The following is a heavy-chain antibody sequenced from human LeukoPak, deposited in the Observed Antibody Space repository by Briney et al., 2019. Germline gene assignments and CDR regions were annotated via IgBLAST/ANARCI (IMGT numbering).Heavy chain of an antibody. V-gene: IGHV4-39*01. CDR1: GGSISSSSYY. CDR3: ARHQLRSFD. D-gene: IGHD3-9*01. J-gene: IGHJ1*01. CDR2: IYYSGST. Sequence: PSETLSLTCTVSGGSISSSSYYWGWIRQPPGKGLEWIGSIYYSGSTYYNPSLKSRVTISVDTSKNQSSLKLSSVTAADTAVYYCARHQLRSFDWGQGTLVTVSS.